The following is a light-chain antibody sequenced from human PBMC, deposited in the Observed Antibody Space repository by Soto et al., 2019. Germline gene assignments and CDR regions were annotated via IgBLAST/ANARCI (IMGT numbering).Light chain of an antibody. V-gene: IGKV1-6*01. CDR3: QPYNKWPWT. CDR1: QGIRND. Sequence: IQMTQSPPSLSASVGDRVTITCRASQGIRNDLGWYQQKPGKAPKLLIYAAATLQIGVPSRFSGSGSGTDFTLTISSLQSEDFAVYYCQPYNKWPWTFGQGTKVDIK. CDR2: AAA. J-gene: IGKJ1*01.